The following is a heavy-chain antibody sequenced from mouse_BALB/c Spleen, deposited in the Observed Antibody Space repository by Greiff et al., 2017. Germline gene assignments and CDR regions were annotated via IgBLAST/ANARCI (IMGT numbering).Heavy chain of an antibody. V-gene: IGHV5-17*02. CDR3: ARSNYYGHLDY. Sequence: EVQGVESGGGLVQPGGSRKLSCAASGFTFSSFGMHWVRQAPEKGLEWVAYISSGSSTIYYADTVKGRFTISRDNPKNTLFLQMTSLRSEDTAMYYCARSNYYGHLDYWGQGTTLTVSS. CDR1: GFTFSSFG. J-gene: IGHJ2*01. CDR2: ISSGSSTI. D-gene: IGHD1-2*01.